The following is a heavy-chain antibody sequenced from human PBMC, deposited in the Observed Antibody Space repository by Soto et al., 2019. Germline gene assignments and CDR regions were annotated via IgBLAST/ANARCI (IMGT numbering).Heavy chain of an antibody. V-gene: IGHV1-18*01. CDR1: GYTFTSYG. J-gene: IGHJ6*02. CDR2: ISAYNGNT. Sequence: ASVKVSCKASGYTFTSYGISWVRQAPGQGLEWMGWISAYNGNTNYAQKLQGRVTMTTDTSTSTAYMELRSLRSDDTAVYYCASVSYGSGSYPHGXFYYGMDGWGQ. D-gene: IGHD3-10*01. CDR3: ASVSYGSGSYPHGXFYYGMDG.